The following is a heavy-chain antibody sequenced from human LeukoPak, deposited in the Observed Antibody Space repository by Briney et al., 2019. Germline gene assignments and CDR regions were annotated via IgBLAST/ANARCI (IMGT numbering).Heavy chain of an antibody. Sequence: SETLSLTCTVSGGSISSYYWSWIRQPAGKGLEGIGRIYTSGSTNYNPSLKSRVTIAVDTSKNQFSLKLSSVTAADTAVYYCARAGLGYCSGGSCSSAPLDAFDIWGQGTMVTVSS. CDR3: ARAGLGYCSGGSCSSAPLDAFDI. CDR2: IYTSGST. V-gene: IGHV4-4*07. D-gene: IGHD2-15*01. CDR1: GGSISSYY. J-gene: IGHJ3*02.